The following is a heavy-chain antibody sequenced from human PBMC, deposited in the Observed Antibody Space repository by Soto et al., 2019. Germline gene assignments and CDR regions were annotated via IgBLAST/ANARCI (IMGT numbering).Heavy chain of an antibody. V-gene: IGHV5-51*01. CDR2: IYPGDSDT. D-gene: IGHD5-18*01. Sequence: PGESLKISCKGSGYSFTSYWIGWVRQMPGKGLEWMGIIYPGDSDTRYSPSFQGQVTISADKSISTAYLQWSSLKASDTAMYYCAREVQLWNYYYYYGMDVWGQGTTVTVSS. CDR1: GYSFTSYW. CDR3: AREVQLWNYYYYYGMDV. J-gene: IGHJ6*02.